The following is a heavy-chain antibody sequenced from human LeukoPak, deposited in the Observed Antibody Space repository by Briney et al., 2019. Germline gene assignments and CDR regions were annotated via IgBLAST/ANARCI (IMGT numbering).Heavy chain of an antibody. CDR3: ARHGSGWSFDY. CDR2: ISYSGSN. J-gene: IGHJ4*02. V-gene: IGHV4-59*08. D-gene: IGHD6-19*01. CDR1: GGSISGYY. Sequence: SETLSLTCTVSGGSISGYYWSWIRQPPGKGLEWIGYISYSGSNNYNPSLKSRVSISVDTSKNQFSLNLSSLTAADTAVFYCARHGSGWSFDYWGQGTLITVSS.